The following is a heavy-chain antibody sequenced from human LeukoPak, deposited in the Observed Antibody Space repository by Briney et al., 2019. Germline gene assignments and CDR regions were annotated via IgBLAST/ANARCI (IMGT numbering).Heavy chain of an antibody. D-gene: IGHD6-6*01. V-gene: IGHV7-4-1*02. Sequence: GASVKVSCKASGYTFTSYAMNWVRQAPGQGLEWKGWINTNTGNSTYAQGFTGRFVFSLDTSVSTAYLQISSLKAEDTAVYYCARVGGDSSSEGMDVWGQGTTVTVSS. CDR3: ARVGGDSSSEGMDV. CDR2: INTNTGNS. J-gene: IGHJ6*02. CDR1: GYTFTSYA.